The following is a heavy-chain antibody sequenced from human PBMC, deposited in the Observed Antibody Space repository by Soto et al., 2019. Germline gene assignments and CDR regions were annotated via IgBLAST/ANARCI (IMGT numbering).Heavy chain of an antibody. D-gene: IGHD6-13*01. V-gene: IGHV4-4*07. CDR3: ARDTPRGYSSSWTDWFDP. CDR2: IYTSGST. Sequence: SETLSPTSTALGGSIGSTYGAGIRSPAGKGLEWIGRIYTSGSTNYNPSLKSRVTMSVDTSKNQFSLKLSSVTAADTAVYYCARDTPRGYSSSWTDWFDPWGQGTLVTVSS. CDR1: GGSIGSTY. J-gene: IGHJ5*02.